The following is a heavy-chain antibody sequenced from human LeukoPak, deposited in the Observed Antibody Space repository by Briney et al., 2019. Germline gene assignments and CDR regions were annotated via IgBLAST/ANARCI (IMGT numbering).Heavy chain of an antibody. D-gene: IGHD2-2*01. CDR2: MNPNSGNT. V-gene: IGHV1-8*02. CDR3: ARPRYCSSTSCFGWFDP. J-gene: IGHJ5*02. Sequence: GASVKVSCKASGYTFTSYYMHWVRQAPGQGLEWMGWMNPNSGNTGYAQKFQGRVTMTRNTSISTAYMELSSLRSEDTAVYYCARPRYCSSTSCFGWFDPWGQGTLVTVSS. CDR1: GYTFTSYY.